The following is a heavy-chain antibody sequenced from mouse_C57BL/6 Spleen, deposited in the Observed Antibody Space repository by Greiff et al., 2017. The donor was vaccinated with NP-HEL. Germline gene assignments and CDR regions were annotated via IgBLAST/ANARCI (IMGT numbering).Heavy chain of an antibody. CDR1: GYTFTSYW. Sequence: QVQLQQPGAELVKPGASVKLSCKASGYTFTSYWMHWVKQRPGRGLEGIGRIDPNSGGTKYNEKFKSKATLTVDKPSSTAYMQLSSLTSEDSAVYYCARSRGEGIVAYWGQGTLVTVSA. CDR2: IDPNSGGT. CDR3: ARSRGEGIVAY. J-gene: IGHJ3*01. V-gene: IGHV1-72*01.